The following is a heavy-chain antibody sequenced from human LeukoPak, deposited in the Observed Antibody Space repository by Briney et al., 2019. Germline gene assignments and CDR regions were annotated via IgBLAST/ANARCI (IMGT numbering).Heavy chain of an antibody. CDR1: GFTFNNYA. J-gene: IGHJ4*02. V-gene: IGHV3-23*01. CDR2: ISGSGRST. D-gene: IGHD2-21*02. Sequence: PGGSLRLSCAASGFTFNNYAMTWVRQAPGKGLEWASGISGSGRSTYYADSVKGRFTISRDNSQNTLYLQMYSLRVEDTAVYYCAKDSPSVVTGIDDFWGQGTLVTVSS. CDR3: AKDSPSVVTGIDDF.